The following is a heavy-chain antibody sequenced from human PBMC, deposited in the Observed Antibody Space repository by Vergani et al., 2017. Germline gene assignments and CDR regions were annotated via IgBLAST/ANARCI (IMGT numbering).Heavy chain of an antibody. J-gene: IGHJ4*02. CDR1: GFTFSRYG. Sequence: QVQLVESGGGVVQPGGSLRLSCAASGFTFSRYGMHWVRQAPGKGLEWVAFIRYDGSNKYYADSVKGRFTISRDNSKNTLYLQMNSLRVEDTGVYYCAKDYNIMGALHYWGQGTLVAVSS. CDR3: AKDYNIMGALHY. CDR2: IRYDGSNK. D-gene: IGHD5-12*01. V-gene: IGHV3-30*02.